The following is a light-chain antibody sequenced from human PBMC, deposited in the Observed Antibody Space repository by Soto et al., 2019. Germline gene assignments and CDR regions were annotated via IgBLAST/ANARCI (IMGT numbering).Light chain of an antibody. V-gene: IGLV3-1*01. CDR3: QAGANSTGVV. CDR1: KLGDKY. CDR2: QDT. Sequence: SYELTQPPSVSVSPGQTASITCAGDKLGDKYACWYQQKPGQSPVLVIYQDTKRPSGIPERFSGSNSGNTATLTISGTQAMEEAGYYCQAGANSTGVVFGGGTKLTVL. J-gene: IGLJ2*01.